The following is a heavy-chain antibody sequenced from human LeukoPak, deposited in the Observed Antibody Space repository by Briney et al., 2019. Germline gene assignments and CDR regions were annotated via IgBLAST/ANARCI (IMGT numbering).Heavy chain of an antibody. V-gene: IGHV3-53*01. CDR2: IYSGGST. CDR1: GFTVSSNY. CDR3: ASVVVVRGVFDAFDI. J-gene: IGHJ3*02. Sequence: QAGGSLRLSCAASGFTVSSNYMSWVRQAPGKGLEWVSVIYSGGSTYYADSVKGRFTISRVNSKNTLYLQMNSLRAEDTAVYYCASVVVVRGVFDAFDIWGQGTMVTVSS. D-gene: IGHD3-10*01.